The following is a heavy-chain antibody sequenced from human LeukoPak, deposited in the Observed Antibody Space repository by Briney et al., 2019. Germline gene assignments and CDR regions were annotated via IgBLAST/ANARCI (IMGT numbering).Heavy chain of an antibody. J-gene: IGHJ4*02. Sequence: PSETLSLTCTVSGGSISSSSYYWGWIRQPPGKGLEWIGSIYYSGSTYYNPSLKSRVTMSVDTSKNQFSLKLSSVTAADTAVYYCARGQPVRAFDYWGQGTLVTVSS. CDR3: ARGQPVRAFDY. D-gene: IGHD6-13*01. CDR1: GGSISSSSYY. CDR2: IYYSGST. V-gene: IGHV4-39*07.